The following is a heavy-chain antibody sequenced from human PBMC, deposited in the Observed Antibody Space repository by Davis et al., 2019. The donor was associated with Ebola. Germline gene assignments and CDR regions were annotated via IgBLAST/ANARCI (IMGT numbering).Heavy chain of an antibody. Sequence: PGGSLRLSCAASGFTFDDYAMHWVRQAPGKGLEWVSGISWNSGSIGYADSVKGRFTISRDNAKNSLYLQMNILRAEDMALYYCAKGGPGRYYYYGMDVWGQGTTVTVSS. CDR2: ISWNSGSI. CDR3: AKGGPGRYYYYGMDV. J-gene: IGHJ6*02. V-gene: IGHV3-9*03. CDR1: GFTFDDYA. D-gene: IGHD2-2*01.